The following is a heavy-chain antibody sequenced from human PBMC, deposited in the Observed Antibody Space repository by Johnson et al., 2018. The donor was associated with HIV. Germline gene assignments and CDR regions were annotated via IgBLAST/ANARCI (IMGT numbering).Heavy chain of an antibody. CDR2: IKSKTDGGTT. V-gene: IGHV3-15*01. J-gene: IGHJ3*02. D-gene: IGHD3-22*01. Sequence: EQLVESGGGLVQPGGSLRLSCAASGFTFSSYAMHWVRQAPGKGLEWVGRIKSKTDGGTTDYAAPVKGRFTISRDNAKDSLYLQMNSLRAEDTAVYYCAREKKATMIVVVITTGGAFDIWGQGTMVTVSS. CDR3: AREKKATMIVVVITTGGAFDI. CDR1: GFTFSSYA.